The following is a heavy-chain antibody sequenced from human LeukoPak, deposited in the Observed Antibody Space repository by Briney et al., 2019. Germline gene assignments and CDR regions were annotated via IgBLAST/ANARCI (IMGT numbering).Heavy chain of an antibody. J-gene: IGHJ4*02. CDR3: ASYGSYSSSDY. CDR2: ISPNSGGT. V-gene: IGHV1-2*02. CDR1: GYTFTSYG. D-gene: IGHD6-6*01. Sequence: ASVKVSCKASGYTFTSYGINWVRQAPGQGLEWMGWISPNSGGTNYAQKFQGRVTMTRDTSISTAYMELSRLRSDDTAVYYCASYGSYSSSDYWGQGTLVTVSS.